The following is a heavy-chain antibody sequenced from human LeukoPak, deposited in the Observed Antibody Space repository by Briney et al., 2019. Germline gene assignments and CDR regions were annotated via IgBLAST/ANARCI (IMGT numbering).Heavy chain of an antibody. CDR2: IYYSGST. CDR3: AESKYYNSRGYSHNPAPGGGGVYYYGRDV. D-gene: IGHD3-22*01. CDR1: GGSISSYY. V-gene: IGHV4-59*01. Sequence: SETLSLTCTVSGGSISSYYWSWIRQPPGKGLEWIGYIYYSGSTNYNPSLKSRVTISVDTSKNQFSLKLSSVTAAATAVYYCAESKYYNSRGYSHNPAPGGGGVYYYGRDVWGKGTRVTVSS. J-gene: IGHJ6*04.